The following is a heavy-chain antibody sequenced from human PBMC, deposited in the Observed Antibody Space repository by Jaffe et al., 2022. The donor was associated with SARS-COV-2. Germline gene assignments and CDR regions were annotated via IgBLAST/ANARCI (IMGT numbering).Heavy chain of an antibody. Sequence: EVQLVESGGGLVQPGGSLRLSCAASGFTFSSYEMNWVRQAPGKGLEWVSYISSSGSTIYYADSVKGRFTISRDNAKNSLYLQMNSLRAEDTAVYYCARAQCSGGSCYSSAFDIWGQGTMVTVSS. CDR2: ISSSGSTI. CDR3: ARAQCSGGSCYSSAFDI. CDR1: GFTFSSYE. V-gene: IGHV3-48*03. D-gene: IGHD2-15*01. J-gene: IGHJ3*02.